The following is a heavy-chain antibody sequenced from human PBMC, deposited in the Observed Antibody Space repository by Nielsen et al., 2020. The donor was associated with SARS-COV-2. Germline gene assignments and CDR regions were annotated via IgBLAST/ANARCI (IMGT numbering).Heavy chain of an antibody. CDR3: ARLQTVRPLFTKFFYMDV. D-gene: IGHD3-10*02. CDR1: GFTFNGHW. V-gene: IGHV3-74*01. J-gene: IGHJ6*03. CDR2: INGDGSDT. Sequence: GESLKISCAASGFTFNGHWMHWVRQVPGKGLVWVAHINGDGSDTTYADSVRGRFTISRDNAKNALYLLMSSLRVEDTAVYFCARLQTVRPLFTKFFYMDVWGKGTTVTVSS.